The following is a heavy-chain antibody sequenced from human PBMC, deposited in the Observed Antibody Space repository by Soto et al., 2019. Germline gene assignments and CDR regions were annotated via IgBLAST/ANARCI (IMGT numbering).Heavy chain of an antibody. CDR3: ARAAPRDSSGLYFDF. CDR2: INHNGRT. CDR1: GVSFIGYY. V-gene: IGHV4-34*01. D-gene: IGHD3-22*01. J-gene: IGHJ4*02. Sequence: SETLSLTCAVYGVSFIGYYWNWIRQPPGKGLEWIGQINHNGRTNYNPSLKSRVTISIQTSNNQFSLKLSSLMATDTAVYYCARAAPRDSSGLYFDFWGPGGLVTVS.